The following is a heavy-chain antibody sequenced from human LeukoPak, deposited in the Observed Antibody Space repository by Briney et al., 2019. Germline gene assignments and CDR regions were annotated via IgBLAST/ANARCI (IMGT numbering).Heavy chain of an antibody. CDR1: GFTFSSYW. V-gene: IGHV3-74*01. J-gene: IGHJ4*02. CDR2: INSDGSTT. CDR3: ARPHTGFDS. Sequence: QAGGSLRLSCTASGFTFSSYWMHWVRQAPGKGLVWVSRINSDGSTTTYADSVKGRFTISRDNAKNTLYLQMNSLRVEDTAVYYCARPHTGFDSWGQGTLVTVSS.